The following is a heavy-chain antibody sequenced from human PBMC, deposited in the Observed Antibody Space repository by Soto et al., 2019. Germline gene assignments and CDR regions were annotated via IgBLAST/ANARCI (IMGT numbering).Heavy chain of an antibody. CDR3: ARESRITIFEMEPEGKWFDP. D-gene: IGHD3-3*01. V-gene: IGHV4-30-2*01. Sequence: KASETLSLTCAVSGGSITSGGYSWSWIRQPPGKGLEWIGYSYHSGTTYYNPSLKRRVTISVDSSKNEFSLKLNSVTAADTAVYYCARESRITIFEMEPEGKWFDPWGQGTLVTVSS. CDR2: SYHSGTT. J-gene: IGHJ5*02. CDR1: GGSITSGGYS.